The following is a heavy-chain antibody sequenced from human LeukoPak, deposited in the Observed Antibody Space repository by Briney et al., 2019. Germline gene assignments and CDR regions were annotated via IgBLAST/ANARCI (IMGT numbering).Heavy chain of an antibody. J-gene: IGHJ4*02. Sequence: PSETLSPTCTVSGGSISSYYWSWIRQPPGKGLEWIGYIYYSGSTNYNPSLKSRVTISVDTSKNQFSLKLSSVTAADTAVYYCARVKRGYSYGYGGPYFDYWGQGTLVTVSS. CDR2: IYYSGST. CDR3: ARVKRGYSYGYGGPYFDY. V-gene: IGHV4-59*01. D-gene: IGHD5-18*01. CDR1: GGSISSYY.